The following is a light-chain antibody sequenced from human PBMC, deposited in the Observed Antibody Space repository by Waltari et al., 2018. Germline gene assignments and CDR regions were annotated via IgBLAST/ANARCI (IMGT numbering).Light chain of an antibody. V-gene: IGLV2-23*01. CDR1: STHLPSYNL. CDR3: CSYTGSSTSYG. Sequence: QSALSHPAPVSGSPGQSLTIPCTVASTHLPSYNLFAWYQHHPNRAPKLIIDEATKRPSGISHRFSGAKSGATASLRISGLQADDEADYYCCSYTGSSTSYGCGGGTKVTVL. CDR2: EAT. J-gene: IGLJ1*01.